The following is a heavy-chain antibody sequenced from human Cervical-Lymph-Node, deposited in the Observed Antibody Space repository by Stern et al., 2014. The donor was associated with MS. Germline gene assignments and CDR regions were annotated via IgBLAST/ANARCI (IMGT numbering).Heavy chain of an antibody. V-gene: IGHV3-9*01. D-gene: IGHD2-2*03. CDR2: ISWNSGSI. J-gene: IGHJ4*02. CDR1: GFTFDDYA. CDR3: AKETWMYYFDY. Sequence: EVQLLESGGGLVQPGRSLRLSWAASGFTFDDYAMHWVRQAPGKGLEVVSGISWNSGSIGYADSVKGRFTISRDNAKNSLYLQMNSLRAEDTALYYCAKETWMYYFDYWGQGTLVTVSS.